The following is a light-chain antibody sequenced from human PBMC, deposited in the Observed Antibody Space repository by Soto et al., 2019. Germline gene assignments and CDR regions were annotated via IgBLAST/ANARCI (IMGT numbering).Light chain of an antibody. Sequence: QSALTQPASVSGSPGQSITISCTGTSSDVGGYNYVSWYQQHPGKAPKLMIYEVSNRPSGVSNRFSGSKSGNTASLTISGLQAEDEADYYCSSYTSSPCGFGGGTKVTVL. CDR1: SSDVGGYNY. V-gene: IGLV2-14*01. CDR3: SSYTSSPCG. J-gene: IGLJ3*02. CDR2: EVS.